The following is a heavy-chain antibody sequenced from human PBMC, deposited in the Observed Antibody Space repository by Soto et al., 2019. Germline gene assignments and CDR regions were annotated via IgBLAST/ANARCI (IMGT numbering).Heavy chain of an antibody. CDR2: VYLDDDK. Sequence: QITLNESGPALVQPTQTLTLTCTFSGFSLNTRDVGVGWIRQPPAKALEWLGVVYLDDDKTYSPSIKRRLTITKDTPKNQVVLRMTKMDPVDTATYYCAHCRGGVASFWGQGTLVTVSS. CDR1: GFSLNTRDVG. CDR3: AHCRGGVASF. V-gene: IGHV2-5*02. D-gene: IGHD3-16*01. J-gene: IGHJ4*02.